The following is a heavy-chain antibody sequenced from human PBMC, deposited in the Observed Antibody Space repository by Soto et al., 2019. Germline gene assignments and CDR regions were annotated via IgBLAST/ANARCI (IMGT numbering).Heavy chain of an antibody. V-gene: IGHV4-61*01. D-gene: IGHD3-10*01. CDR2: ISHSGRT. J-gene: IGHJ4*02. CDR3: SYGSSLDY. CDR1: GASLRSGSYY. Sequence: SETLSLTCTVSGASLRSGSYYWSWIRQPPGKGLEWIGYISHSGRTNYDPSLKSRLTMSVDTSQNQFSLQLNSVTAADTAVYYCSYGSSLDYWGQGTLVTVSS.